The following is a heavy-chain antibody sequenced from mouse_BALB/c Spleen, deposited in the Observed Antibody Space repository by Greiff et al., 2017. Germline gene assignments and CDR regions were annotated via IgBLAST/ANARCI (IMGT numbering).Heavy chain of an antibody. CDR2: IDPANGNT. CDR1: GFNIKDTY. D-gene: IGHD1-1*01. Sequence: VQLQQSGAELVKPGASVKLSCTASGFNIKDTYMHWVKQRPEQGLECIGRIDPANGNTKYDPKFQGKATITADTSSNAAYLQLSSLTSEDTAVYYCAYTVVAPMDYWGQGTSVTVAS. CDR3: AYTVVAPMDY. J-gene: IGHJ4*01. V-gene: IGHV14-3*02.